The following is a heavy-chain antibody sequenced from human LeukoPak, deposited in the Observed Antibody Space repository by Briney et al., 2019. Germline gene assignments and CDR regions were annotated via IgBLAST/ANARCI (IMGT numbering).Heavy chain of an antibody. J-gene: IGHJ4*02. D-gene: IGHD1-26*01. V-gene: IGHV3-30-3*01. Sequence: GTSLRLSCEVSGFTFGNYAIHWVRQVPGEGLEWVAIITHNGGTQYYADSVKGRFTISRDNSQSTVFLQMNSLRPEDTAVYYCARDAQSGAFSDFDYWGQGTLVTVSS. CDR1: GFTFGNYA. CDR3: ARDAQSGAFSDFDY. CDR2: ITHNGGTQ.